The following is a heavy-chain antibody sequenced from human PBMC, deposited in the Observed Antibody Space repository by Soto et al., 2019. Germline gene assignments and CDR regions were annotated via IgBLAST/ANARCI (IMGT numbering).Heavy chain of an antibody. V-gene: IGHV3-15*01. CDR2: IRSKRHGGTA. J-gene: IGHJ4*02. CDR1: GFTFSNVW. CDR3: AREPHFDY. Sequence: GGSLRLSCAASGFTFSNVWMSWVRQAPGKGLEWVGRIRSKRHGGTAEYAAPVRGRFTISRDDSKDTLYLQMNSLETEDTAVYYCAREPHFDYRGLGTVVTVSS.